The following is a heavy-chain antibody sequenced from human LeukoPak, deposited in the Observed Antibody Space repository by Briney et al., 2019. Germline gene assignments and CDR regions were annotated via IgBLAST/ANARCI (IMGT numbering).Heavy chain of an antibody. CDR1: GYTFTGYY. D-gene: IGHD6-19*01. J-gene: IGHJ4*02. V-gene: IGHV1-2*02. CDR2: INPNSGGT. CDR3: ARDSGVAGMEDYFDY. Sequence: ASVKVSCKASGYTFTGYYMHWVRQAPGQGLEWMGWINPNSGGTNYAQKLQGRVTMTTDTSTSTAYMELRSLRSDDTAVYYCARDSGVAGMEDYFDYWGQGTLVTVSS.